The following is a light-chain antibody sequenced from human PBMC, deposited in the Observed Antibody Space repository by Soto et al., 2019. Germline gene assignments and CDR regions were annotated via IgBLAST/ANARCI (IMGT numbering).Light chain of an antibody. V-gene: IGKV3-20*01. CDR2: GAS. J-gene: IGKJ2*01. CDR3: QQYGSSPEYT. CDR1: QSVSSSY. Sequence: EIVLTQSPGTLSLSPGERATLSCRASQSVSSSYLAWYQQKPGQAPRLLIYGASSRATGRPDRFSGSGSGADFTLTLSRLEPEYFEVYDCQQYGSSPEYTFGQGTKLEIK.